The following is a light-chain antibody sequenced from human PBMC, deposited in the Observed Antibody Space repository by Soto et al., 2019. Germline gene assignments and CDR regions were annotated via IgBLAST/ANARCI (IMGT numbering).Light chain of an antibody. J-gene: IGLJ3*02. CDR2: ANN. CDR1: GSDVGAYNY. CDR3: QSYDNSLSGSWV. Sequence: QSVLTQPASVSGSPGQSIAISCTGSGSDVGAYNYVSWYQQHPGKAPKLLIYANNKRPSGVLDRFSGSKSGTSASLAITGLQAEDEADYYCQSYDNSLSGSWVFGGGTKLTVL. V-gene: IGLV2-14*03.